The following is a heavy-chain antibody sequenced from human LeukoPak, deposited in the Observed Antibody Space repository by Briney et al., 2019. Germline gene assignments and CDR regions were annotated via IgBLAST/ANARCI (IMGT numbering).Heavy chain of an antibody. Sequence: SQTLSLTCTVSGGSISSGGFYWSWIRQHPGKGLEWIGYIYYSGSTYYIPSLKSRVTISVDASKNQFSLKLSSVTAADTAVYYCARYGGTVTGNYFDYWGQGTLVSVSS. V-gene: IGHV4-31*03. CDR3: ARYGGTVTGNYFDY. J-gene: IGHJ4*02. D-gene: IGHD6-19*01. CDR2: IYYSGST. CDR1: GGSISSGGFY.